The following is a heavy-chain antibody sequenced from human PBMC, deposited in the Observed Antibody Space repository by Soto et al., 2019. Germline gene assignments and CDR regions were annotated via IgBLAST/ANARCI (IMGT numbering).Heavy chain of an antibody. V-gene: IGHV2-5*02. CDR2: IYWDDDK. Sequence: QITLKESSPTLVKPTQTRTLTCTFSGFALSTDAVGVGWIRQPPGKALEWLALIYWDDDKRYSPSLKTRLTITKDTTKNQVLLTVTNIDPVDTATYFCARHHYYFDYWGQGALLTVS. J-gene: IGHJ4*02. CDR1: GFALSTDAVG. CDR3: ARHHYYFDY.